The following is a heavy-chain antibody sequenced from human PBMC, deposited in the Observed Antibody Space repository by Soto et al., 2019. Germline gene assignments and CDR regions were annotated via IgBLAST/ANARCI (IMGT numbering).Heavy chain of an antibody. CDR1: GGSFIGYY. J-gene: IGHJ6*02. Sequence: PSETLSLTCAFYGGSFIGYYWSWIRQPPGKGLEWIGEINHSGSTNYNPSLKSRVTISVDTSKNQFSLKLSSVTAADTAVYYCARVRYSYGYYYYYGMDVWGQGTTVTVSS. CDR3: ARVRYSYGYYYYYGMDV. D-gene: IGHD5-18*01. V-gene: IGHV4-34*01. CDR2: INHSGST.